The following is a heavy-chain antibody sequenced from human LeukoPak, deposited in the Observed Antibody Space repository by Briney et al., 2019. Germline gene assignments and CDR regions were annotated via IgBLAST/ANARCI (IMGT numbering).Heavy chain of an antibody. Sequence: PGGSLRLSCAASGFTFSSYSMNWVRQAPGKGLEWVSSISSSSSYIYYADSVKGRFTISRDNAKNSLYLQMNSLRAEDTAVYYCARDYSTVTHSWFDPWGQGTLVTVSS. D-gene: IGHD4-17*01. CDR3: ARDYSTVTHSWFDP. V-gene: IGHV3-21*01. CDR1: GFTFSSYS. CDR2: ISSSSSYI. J-gene: IGHJ5*02.